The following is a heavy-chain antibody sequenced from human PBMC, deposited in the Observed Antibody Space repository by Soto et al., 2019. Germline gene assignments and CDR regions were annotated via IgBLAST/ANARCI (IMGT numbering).Heavy chain of an antibody. D-gene: IGHD6-13*01. V-gene: IGHV3-74*01. CDR1: GFTFSSYW. CDR3: ARDGTVRGQQLNYYYYYMDV. Sequence: GGSLRLSCAASGFTFSSYWMHWVRQAPGKGLVWVSRINSDGSSTSYADSVKGRFTISRDNAKNTLYLQMNSLRAEDTAVYYCARDGTVRGQQLNYYYYYMDVWGKGTTVTVSS. J-gene: IGHJ6*03. CDR2: INSDGSST.